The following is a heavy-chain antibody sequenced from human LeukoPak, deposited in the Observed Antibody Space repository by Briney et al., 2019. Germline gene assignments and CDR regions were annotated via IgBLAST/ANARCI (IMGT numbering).Heavy chain of an antibody. D-gene: IGHD1-26*01. Sequence: GGSLRLSCAASRFTFSSYSMNWVRQAPGKGLEWVSSISSSGSYIYYADSVKGRFTISRDNAKNSLYLQMNSLRAEDTAVYYCARWGVGDYRGQGTLVTVSS. J-gene: IGHJ4*02. CDR3: ARWGVGDY. CDR2: ISSSGSYI. V-gene: IGHV3-21*01. CDR1: RFTFSSYS.